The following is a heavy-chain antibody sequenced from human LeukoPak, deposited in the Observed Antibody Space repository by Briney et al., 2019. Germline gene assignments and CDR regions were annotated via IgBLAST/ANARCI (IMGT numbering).Heavy chain of an antibody. D-gene: IGHD3-22*01. J-gene: IGHJ4*02. V-gene: IGHV3-53*01. CDR2: IYSGGST. CDR3: ASGGEIGDSSGYYYYFDY. Sequence: GGSLRLSCVASGFTVSSNYMSWVRQAPGKGLEWVSVIYSGGSTYYADSVKGRFTISRDNSKNTLYLQMNSLRAEDTAVYYCASGGEIGDSSGYYYYFDYWGQGTLVTVSS. CDR1: GFTVSSNY.